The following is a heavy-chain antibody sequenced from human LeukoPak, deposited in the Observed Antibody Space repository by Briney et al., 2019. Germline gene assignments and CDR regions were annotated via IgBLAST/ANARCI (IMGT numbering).Heavy chain of an antibody. D-gene: IGHD3-10*01. Sequence: SETLSLTCAVYGGSFSGYYWSWIRQPPGKGLEWIGEINHSGSTNYDPSLKSRVTISVDTSKNQFSLKLSSVTAADTAVYYCARSQITMVRGVINWFDPWGQGTLVTVSS. V-gene: IGHV4-34*01. CDR2: INHSGST. CDR3: ARSQITMVRGVINWFDP. J-gene: IGHJ5*02. CDR1: GGSFSGYY.